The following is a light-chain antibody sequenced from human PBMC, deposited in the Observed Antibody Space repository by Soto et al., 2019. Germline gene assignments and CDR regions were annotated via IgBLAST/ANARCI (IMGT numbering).Light chain of an antibody. J-gene: IGKJ1*01. V-gene: IGKV3-20*01. CDR2: GAS. CDR1: QSVSSSF. CDR3: EQEASSPWT. Sequence: IVLTQSPGTLSLSPGERATLSCRASQSVSSSFLAWYQQKPGQAPTLLIYGASSRATGIPDRFSGSGSGTDFTFTISGLQPEDFAVYYCEQEASSPWTFGQGTRVEIK.